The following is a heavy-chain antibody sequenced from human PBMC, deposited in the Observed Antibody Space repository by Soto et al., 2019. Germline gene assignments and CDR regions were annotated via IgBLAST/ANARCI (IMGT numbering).Heavy chain of an antibody. CDR1: GYTFTSYA. Sequence: ASVKVSCKASGYTFTSYAMHWVRQAPGQRLEWMGWINAGNGNTKYSQKFQGRVTITRDTSASSAYMELSSLRSEDTAVYYCARLGYCSSTSCYLGYYGMDVWGQGTTVTVSS. J-gene: IGHJ6*02. V-gene: IGHV1-3*01. D-gene: IGHD2-2*01. CDR2: INAGNGNT. CDR3: ARLGYCSSTSCYLGYYGMDV.